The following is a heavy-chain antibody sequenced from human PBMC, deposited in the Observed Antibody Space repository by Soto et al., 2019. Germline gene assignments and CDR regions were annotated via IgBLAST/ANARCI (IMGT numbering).Heavy chain of an antibody. Sequence: CGSLRICGAGCGFAVISYAMSWGRQAPEKGLEWVSALSDSGVSPYYADSVKGRFTISRDNSKNTLYLQMDSLRVEDTALYYCAKMTSDSYGRNYGMDVWGQGTTVTVSS. CDR2: LSDSGVSP. CDR1: GFAVISYA. J-gene: IGHJ6*02. V-gene: IGHV3-23*01. CDR3: AKMTSDSYGRNYGMDV. D-gene: IGHD5-18*01.